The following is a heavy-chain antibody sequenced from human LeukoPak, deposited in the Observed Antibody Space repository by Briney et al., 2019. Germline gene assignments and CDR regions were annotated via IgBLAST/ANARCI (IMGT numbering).Heavy chain of an antibody. CDR3: ARGYYTDKLYYYFDY. J-gene: IGHJ4*02. CDR1: GGSISGYF. V-gene: IGHV4-4*07. CDR2: IYSSGTA. Sequence: SETLSLTCTVSGGSISGYFWSWIRQPAGKGLEWIGRIYSSGTAYYNPSLKSRVTVSVDTSKSQFSLKLTSVTAADTAVYYCARGYYTDKLYYYFDYWGQGTLATVSS. D-gene: IGHD2-2*02.